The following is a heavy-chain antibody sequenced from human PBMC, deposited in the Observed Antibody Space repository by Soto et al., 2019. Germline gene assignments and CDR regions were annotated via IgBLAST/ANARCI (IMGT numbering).Heavy chain of an antibody. Sequence: QVQLQESGPGLVKPSETLSLTCTVSGGSVSSGNYYWSWIRQPPGKGLEWIGYMSYSGSTNYNPSLKSRVSISIDTSKNQFSLKLSSVTAADTAVYYCARANRVVVYCDSWGQGALVTVSS. J-gene: IGHJ4*02. D-gene: IGHD2-15*01. CDR2: MSYSGST. CDR1: GGSVSSGNYY. V-gene: IGHV4-61*01. CDR3: ARANRVVVYCDS.